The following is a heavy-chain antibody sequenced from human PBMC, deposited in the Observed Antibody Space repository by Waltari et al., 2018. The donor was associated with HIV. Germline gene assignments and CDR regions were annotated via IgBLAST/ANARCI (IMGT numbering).Heavy chain of an antibody. V-gene: IGHV3-49*04. CDR3: ARGVNLRCTGDCYSAY. CDR1: GFHFGAYA. CDR2: IKSKPYGGTR. D-gene: IGHD2-21*02. Sequence: EVHLVESGGGLVQPGRSLRLSSKASGFHFGAYAVTWVRQAPGKGLEWVGFIKSKPYGGTREYAASVKGRFTISRDDSKNIAFLQMDSLKIEDTAVYYCARGVNLRCTGDCYSAYWGQGTLVTVSS. J-gene: IGHJ4*02.